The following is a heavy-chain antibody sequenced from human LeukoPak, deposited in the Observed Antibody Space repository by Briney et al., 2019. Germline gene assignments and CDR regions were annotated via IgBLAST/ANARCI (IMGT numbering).Heavy chain of an antibody. D-gene: IGHD3-22*01. CDR3: AREAPYYYDSSGYCPLLY. CDR1: GYTFTSYD. V-gene: IGHV1-8*01. CDR2: MNPNSGNT. Sequence: ASVKVSCKASGYTFTSYDINWVRQATGQGLKWMGWMNPNSGNTGYAQKFQGRVTMTRNTSISTAYMELSSLRSEDTAVYYCAREAPYYYDSSGYCPLLYWGQGTLVTVSS. J-gene: IGHJ4*02.